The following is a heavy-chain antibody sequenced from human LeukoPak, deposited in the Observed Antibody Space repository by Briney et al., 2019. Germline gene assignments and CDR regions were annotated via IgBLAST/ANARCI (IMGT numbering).Heavy chain of an antibody. CDR1: GFTFDNYA. J-gene: IGHJ4*02. CDR2: ISWNSGYI. D-gene: IGHD6-19*01. Sequence: GGSPRLSCAASGFTFDNYAMHWVRQAPGKGLEWLSIISWNSGYIGYADSVKGRFTISRDNAKKSLDLQMNSLRAEDTAFYYCAKVRGTYSSGYFFDYWGQGTLVTVSS. CDR3: AKVRGTYSSGYFFDY. V-gene: IGHV3-9*01.